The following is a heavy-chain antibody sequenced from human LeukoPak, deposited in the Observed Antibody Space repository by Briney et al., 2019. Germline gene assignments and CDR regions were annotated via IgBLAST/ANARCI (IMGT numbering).Heavy chain of an antibody. CDR2: ISYDGSNK. V-gene: IGHV3-30*18. D-gene: IGHD2-2*01. CDR1: GFTFSRYW. J-gene: IGHJ6*04. Sequence: AGGSLRLSCAASGFTFSRYWMSWVRQAPGKGLEWVAVISYDGSNKYYADSVKGRFTISRDNSKNTLYLQMNSLRAEDTAVYYCAKVLQLRDYYYYGMDVWGKGTTVTVSS. CDR3: AKVLQLRDYYYYGMDV.